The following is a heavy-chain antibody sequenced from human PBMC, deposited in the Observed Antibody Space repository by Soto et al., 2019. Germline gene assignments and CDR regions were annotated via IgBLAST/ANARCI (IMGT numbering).Heavy chain of an antibody. D-gene: IGHD2-2*01. CDR2: INPNSGGT. Sequence: QVQLVQSGAEVKKPGASVKVSCKASGYTFTGYYMHWVRQAPGQGLEWMGWINPNSGGTNYAQKFQGWVTMTRDTSISTAYMELSRVRSDDTAVYYCARSMKCISTRCYSQSWFLGYYCGMDVWGQGTTVTVSS. CDR3: ARSMKCISTRCYSQSWFLGYYCGMDV. CDR1: GYTFTGYY. V-gene: IGHV1-2*04. J-gene: IGHJ6*02.